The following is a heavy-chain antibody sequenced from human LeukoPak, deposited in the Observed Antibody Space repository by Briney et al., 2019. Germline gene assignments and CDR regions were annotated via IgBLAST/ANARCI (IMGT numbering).Heavy chain of an antibody. CDR3: ARDHGSAYYRAPRH. Sequence: VASVKGSCNASGYIFTNYYMHWVRQAPGQGLEWMGTINPSGGSTTYAQKFQGRVTMTRDTSTSTVYMELSSLRSEDTAVYYCARDHGSAYYRAPRHWGQGTLVTVSS. V-gene: IGHV1-46*01. CDR2: INPSGGST. CDR1: GYIFTNYY. J-gene: IGHJ4*02. D-gene: IGHD3-10*01.